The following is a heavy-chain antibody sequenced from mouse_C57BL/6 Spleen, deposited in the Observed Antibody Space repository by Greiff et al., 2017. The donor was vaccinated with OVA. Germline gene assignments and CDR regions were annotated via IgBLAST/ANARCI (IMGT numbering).Heavy chain of an antibody. CDR1: GYTFTSYW. D-gene: IGHD4-1*01. V-gene: IGHV1-50*01. CDR2: IDPSDSYT. J-gene: IGHJ4*01. CDR3: ARGMGRDYYAMDY. Sequence: QVQLKQPGAELVKPGASVKLSCKASGYTFTSYWMQWVKQRPGQGLEWIGEIDPSDSYTNYNQKFKGKATLTVDTSSSTAYMQLSSLTSEDSAVYYCARGMGRDYYAMDYWGQGTSVTVSS.